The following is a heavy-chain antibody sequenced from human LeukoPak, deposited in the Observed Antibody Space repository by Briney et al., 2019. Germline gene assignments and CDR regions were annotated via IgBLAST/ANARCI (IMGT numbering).Heavy chain of an antibody. CDR2: INHSGST. J-gene: IGHJ4*02. CDR3: VDIVVVPAAIIFDY. D-gene: IGHD2-2*03. CDR1: GGSISGYY. V-gene: IGHV4-34*01. Sequence: SETLSLTCTVSGGSISGYYWSWIRQPPGKGLEWIGEINHSGSTNYNPSLKSRVTISVDTSKNQFSLKLSSVTAADTAVYYCVDIVVVPAAIIFDYWGQGTQVTVSS.